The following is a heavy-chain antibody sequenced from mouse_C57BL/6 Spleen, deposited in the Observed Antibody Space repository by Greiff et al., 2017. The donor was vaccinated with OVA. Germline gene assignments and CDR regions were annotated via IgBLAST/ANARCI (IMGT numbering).Heavy chain of an antibody. Sequence: QVQLQQPGAELVKPGASVKMSCKASGYTFTSYWIAWVKQRPGQGLEWIGDIYPGSGSTNYNEKFKSKATLTVDTSSSTAYMQLSSLTSEDSAVYYCARMGYDYAMDYWGQGTSVTVSS. CDR1: GYTFTSYW. D-gene: IGHD2-10*02. CDR2: IYPGSGST. J-gene: IGHJ4*01. CDR3: ARMGYDYAMDY. V-gene: IGHV1-55*01.